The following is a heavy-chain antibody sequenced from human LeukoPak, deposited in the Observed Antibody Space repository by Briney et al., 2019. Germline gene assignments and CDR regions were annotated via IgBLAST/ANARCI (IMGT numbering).Heavy chain of an antibody. D-gene: IGHD3-9*01. CDR1: GITFSNYG. Sequence: GGSLRLSCGASGITFSNYGMHWVRQAPGKGLEWVAFIRYDGNNKHYADSVKGRFTISRDNSKSTLYLQMNSLRPEDTAVYYCANGPHYNILTGYYKVRSHLDYWGQGTLVTVSS. CDR2: IRYDGNNK. J-gene: IGHJ4*02. CDR3: ANGPHYNILTGYYKVRSHLDY. V-gene: IGHV3-30*02.